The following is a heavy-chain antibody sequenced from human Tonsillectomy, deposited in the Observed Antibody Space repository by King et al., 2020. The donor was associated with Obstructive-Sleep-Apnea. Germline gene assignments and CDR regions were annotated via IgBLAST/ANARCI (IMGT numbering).Heavy chain of an antibody. CDR1: GFSLSSGRVG. CDR2: ILSNDEK. V-gene: IGHV2-26*01. D-gene: IGHD3-22*01. J-gene: IGHJ4*02. Sequence: VTLKESGPVLVKPTETLTLTCTVSGFSLSSGRVGVTWIRQPPGKALEWLAHILSNDEKSYSTSLKCILTISKDTSESQVVLTMTDMDPVDTDTYYCARIRYYYDSTGYYSYYFDYWGQGTLVTVSS. CDR3: ARIRYYYDSTGYYSYYFDY.